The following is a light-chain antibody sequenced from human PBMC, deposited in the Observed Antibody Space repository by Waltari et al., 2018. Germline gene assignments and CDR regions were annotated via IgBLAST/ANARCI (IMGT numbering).Light chain of an antibody. CDR2: GAS. Sequence: EIVLTQSPGTLSLSPGERATLSCRASQRVSSSYLAWYQQNPGQAPRLLLYGASSRATGIPDRFSGSGSGTDFTLTISRLEPEDFAVYYCQQYGSSRGITFGQGTRLEIK. CDR3: QQYGSSRGIT. CDR1: QRVSSSY. V-gene: IGKV3-20*01. J-gene: IGKJ5*01.